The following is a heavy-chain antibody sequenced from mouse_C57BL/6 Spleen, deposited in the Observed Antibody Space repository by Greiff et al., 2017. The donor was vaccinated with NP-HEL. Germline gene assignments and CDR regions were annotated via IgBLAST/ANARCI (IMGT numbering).Heavy chain of an antibody. J-gene: IGHJ1*03. CDR2: ISYDGSN. CDR1: GYSITSAYY. CDR3: ARGDYYGSWYFDV. D-gene: IGHD1-1*01. Sequence: EVKLQESGPGLVKPSQSLSLTCSVTGYSITSAYYWNWIRQFPGNKLEWMGYISYDGSNNYNPSLKNRISITRDTSKNQFFLKLNSVTTEDTATYYCARGDYYGSWYFDVWGTGTTVTVSS. V-gene: IGHV3-6*01.